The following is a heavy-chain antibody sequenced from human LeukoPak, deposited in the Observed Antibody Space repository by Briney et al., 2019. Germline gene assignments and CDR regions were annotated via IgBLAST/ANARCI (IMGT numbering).Heavy chain of an antibody. D-gene: IGHD6-13*01. V-gene: IGHV1-69*04. CDR1: GGTFSSYA. CDR2: IIPILGIA. J-gene: IGHJ4*02. CDR3: AGFSAAGIQPFDY. Sequence: SVKVSCKASGGTFSSYAISWVRQAPGQGLEWMGRIIPILGIANYAQKFQGRVTITADKSTSTAYMELSSLRSEDTAVYYCAGFSAAGIQPFDYWGQGTLVTVSS.